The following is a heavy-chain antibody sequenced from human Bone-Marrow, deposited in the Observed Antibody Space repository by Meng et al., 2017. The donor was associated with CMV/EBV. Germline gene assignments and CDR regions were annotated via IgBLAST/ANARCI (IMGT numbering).Heavy chain of an antibody. CDR2: IIPILGIA. CDR3: ARLSSNYYDSSGRNWFDP. CDR1: GYTFTSYD. D-gene: IGHD3-22*01. J-gene: IGHJ5*02. Sequence: SVKVSCKASGYTFTSYDINWVRQATGQGLEWMGRIIPILGIANYAQKFQGRVTITADKSTSTAYMELSSLRSEDTAVYYCARLSSNYYDSSGRNWFDPWGQGTLVTFSS. V-gene: IGHV1-69*04.